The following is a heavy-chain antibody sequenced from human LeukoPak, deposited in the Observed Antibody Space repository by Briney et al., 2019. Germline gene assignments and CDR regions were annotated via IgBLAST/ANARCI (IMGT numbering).Heavy chain of an antibody. CDR3: ARASYYDSSGYRLFDY. D-gene: IGHD3-22*01. CDR1: GFTFSSYW. CDR2: INSDGSST. V-gene: IGHV3-74*01. Sequence: GGSLRLSCAASGFTFSSYWMHWVRQGAGKGLVWVSLINSDGSSTSYADSVKGRFTISRDNAKNTLYLQMNSLRAEDTAVYYCARASYYDSSGYRLFDYWGQGTLVTVSS. J-gene: IGHJ4*02.